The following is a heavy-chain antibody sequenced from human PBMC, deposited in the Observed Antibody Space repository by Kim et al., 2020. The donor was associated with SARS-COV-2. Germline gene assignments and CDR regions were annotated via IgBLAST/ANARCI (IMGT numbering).Heavy chain of an antibody. J-gene: IGHJ4*02. Sequence: GGSLRLSCAASGFTFSNYWMSWVRQAPGKGLEWVANIKQDGSAKNYVDSVKGRFTISRDNAKNSLYLQMNSLRAEDTAVYYCASQLYYSTTYYFDHWGQGALVTVSS. CDR3: ASQLYYSTTYYFDH. CDR1: GFTFSNYW. D-gene: IGHD3-10*01. CDR2: IKQDGSAK. V-gene: IGHV3-7*01.